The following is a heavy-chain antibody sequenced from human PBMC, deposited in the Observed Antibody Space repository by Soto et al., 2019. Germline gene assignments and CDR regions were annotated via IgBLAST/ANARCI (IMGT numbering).Heavy chain of an antibody. D-gene: IGHD3-10*01. CDR3: MRSKVRLFGSGTYQGLDV. J-gene: IGHJ6*04. CDR2: IWYDGSKE. Sequence: QVELVESGGGVVQPGWSLRLSCTASGFTFSTYGMHWVRQAPGKGLEWVAVIWYDGSKEYYADSVKGRFAISRDNSKNTVYLQMNSLRGEDTAAYYCMRSKVRLFGSGTYQGLDVWGKGTTLTVSS. V-gene: IGHV3-33*01. CDR1: GFTFSTYG.